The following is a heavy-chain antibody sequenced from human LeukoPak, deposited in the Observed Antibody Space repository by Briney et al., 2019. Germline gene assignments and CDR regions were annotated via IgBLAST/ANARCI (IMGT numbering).Heavy chain of an antibody. Sequence: ASVKLSCKASGYTFTGYYINWVRQAPGQGLEWMGWINPNSGATNYAQEFQGRVTMTRDTSISKTYMELSRLRSDETAVYYCARDYGSGSYSSEFDYWGQGTLVTVSS. D-gene: IGHD3-10*01. CDR3: ARDYGSGSYSSEFDY. V-gene: IGHV1-2*02. CDR1: GYTFTGYY. J-gene: IGHJ4*02. CDR2: INPNSGAT.